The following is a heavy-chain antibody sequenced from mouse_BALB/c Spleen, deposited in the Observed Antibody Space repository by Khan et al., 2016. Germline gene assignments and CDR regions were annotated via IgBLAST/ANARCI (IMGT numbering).Heavy chain of an antibody. J-gene: IGHJ2*01. V-gene: IGHV5-6-3*01. CDR2: INSNGGST. Sequence: EVKLEESGGGLVQPGGSLELSCAASGFTFSSYGMSWVRQTPDKRLELVATINSNGGSTYYPDSVKGRFTISRDNAKNTLYLQMSSLKSEDTAMYYCGRGGLRWFDYWGQGTTLTVSS. D-gene: IGHD1-1*01. CDR1: GFTFSSYG. CDR3: GRGGLRWFDY.